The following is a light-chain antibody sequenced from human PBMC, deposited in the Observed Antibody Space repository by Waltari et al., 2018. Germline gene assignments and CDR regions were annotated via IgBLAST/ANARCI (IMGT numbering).Light chain of an antibody. CDR2: AAS. Sequence: DIQMTQSPSSLSASVGDRVTIPCRASQTISRYLNWYQQKLGKAPNLLIYAASSLQSGVPSRFSGSGSGRDFTIIITRLQPEDFATYYCQQSYSFTRTVGQGTKVEIK. CDR1: QTISRY. J-gene: IGKJ1*01. V-gene: IGKV1-39*01. CDR3: QQSYSFTRT.